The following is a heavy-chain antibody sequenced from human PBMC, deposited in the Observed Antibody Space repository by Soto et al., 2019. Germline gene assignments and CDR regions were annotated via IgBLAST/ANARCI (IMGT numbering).Heavy chain of an antibody. V-gene: IGHV1-69*12. J-gene: IGHJ4*02. CDR2: IIPIFGTA. CDR1: GGTFSSYA. CDR3: ASPPTTVVTHAYFDY. Sequence: QVQLVQSGAEVKKPGSSVKVSCKASGGTFSSYAISWVRQAPGQGLEWMGGIIPIFGTANYAQKFQGRVTITADESTSTAYMELSSMRSEDTAVYYCASPPTTVVTHAYFDYWGQGTLVTVSS. D-gene: IGHD4-17*01.